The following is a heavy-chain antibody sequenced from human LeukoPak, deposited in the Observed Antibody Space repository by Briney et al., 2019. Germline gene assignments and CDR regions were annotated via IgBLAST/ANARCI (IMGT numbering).Heavy chain of an antibody. V-gene: IGHV3-7*01. CDR2: IKQDGSEK. CDR3: ARGGAMVRGVIEDAFDI. CDR1: GFTFSSYW. J-gene: IGHJ3*02. D-gene: IGHD3-10*01. Sequence: SGGSLRLSCAASGFTFSSYWMSWVRQAPGKGLEWVANIKQDGSEKYYVDSVKGRFTISRDNAKNSLYLQMNSLRAEDTAVYYCARGGAMVRGVIEDAFDIWGQGTMVTVSS.